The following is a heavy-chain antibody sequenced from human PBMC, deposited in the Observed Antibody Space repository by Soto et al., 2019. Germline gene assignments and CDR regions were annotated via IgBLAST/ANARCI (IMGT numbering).Heavy chain of an antibody. J-gene: IGHJ4*02. CDR2: ILPSGRT. CDR1: GVSLSDYY. V-gene: IGHV4-34*02. Sequence: QGQLQQWGAGLLKPSETLSLTCGVYGVSLSDYYWSWLRQPPGKGLEWIGEILPSGRTNSNPSLKSRVTISSDTSKSQFSLSLTSVSAADTAVYYCARLNYFDSSPVDYWGQGTLVTVSS. CDR3: ARLNYFDSSPVDY. D-gene: IGHD3-22*01.